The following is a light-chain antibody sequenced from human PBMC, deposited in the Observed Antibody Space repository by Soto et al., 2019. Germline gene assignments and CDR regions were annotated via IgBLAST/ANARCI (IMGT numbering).Light chain of an antibody. V-gene: IGKV3-20*01. CDR1: QSVNSRY. CDR2: GAS. CDR3: QQDGSAWT. J-gene: IGKJ4*02. Sequence: DIVLTQSPGTLSLSPGERATISCRASQSVNSRYSAWYQQKPGQAPWLLIDGASSRATGIPDRFSGSGSGTDFTLTISRLEPEDFAVYYCQQDGSAWTFGGGTKVDI.